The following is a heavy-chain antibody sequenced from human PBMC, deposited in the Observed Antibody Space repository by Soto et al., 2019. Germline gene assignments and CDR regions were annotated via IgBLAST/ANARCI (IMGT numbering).Heavy chain of an antibody. Sequence: QVQLQESGPGLVKPSQTLSLTCTVSGGSISSGGYYWSWIRQHPGKGLEWIGYIYYNGSTSYNPSLRSRVTTSVDTSRNQFSLNLSSVTAADTAVYYCARAHSSGWDHWGQGTLVTVSS. CDR3: ARAHSSGWDH. V-gene: IGHV4-31*03. CDR2: IYYNGST. D-gene: IGHD6-19*01. CDR1: GGSISSGGYY. J-gene: IGHJ4*02.